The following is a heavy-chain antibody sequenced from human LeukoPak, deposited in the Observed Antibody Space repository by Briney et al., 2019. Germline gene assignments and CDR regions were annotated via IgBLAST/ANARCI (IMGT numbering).Heavy chain of an antibody. D-gene: IGHD6-19*01. Sequence: GGSLRLSCAASGFTFSSNVMIWVRQAPGKGLEWVSSIPATGGNTYYADSVKGRFTISRDNSKNSLYLQMNSLRAEDTAVYYCAKESSGGWYFDYWGQGTLVTVSS. J-gene: IGHJ4*02. V-gene: IGHV3-23*01. CDR3: AKESSGGWYFDY. CDR2: IPATGGNT. CDR1: GFTFSSNV.